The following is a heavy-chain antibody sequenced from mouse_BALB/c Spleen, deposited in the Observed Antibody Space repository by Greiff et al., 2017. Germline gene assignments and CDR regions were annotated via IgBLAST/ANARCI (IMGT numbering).Heavy chain of an antibody. V-gene: IGHV2-3*01. D-gene: IGHD2-3*01. CDR1: GFTLTSYG. CDR3: ARHDGYYGGFAY. J-gene: IGHJ3*01. CDR2: IWGDGST. Sequence: QVQLKQSGPGLVAPSQCLSITCTVSGFTLTSYGVSWVRQPPGKGLEWLGVIWGDGSTNYHSAPISRLSISKDNSKSHVFLKLSSLQTDDTATYYCARHDGYYGGFAYWGQGTLVTVSA.